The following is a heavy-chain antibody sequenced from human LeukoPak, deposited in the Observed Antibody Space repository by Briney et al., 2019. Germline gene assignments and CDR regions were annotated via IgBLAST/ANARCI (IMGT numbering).Heavy chain of an antibody. Sequence: ASVKVSCTASGYTFTSYDINWVRQATGQGLEWMGWMNPNSGNTGYAQKFQGRVTITRNTSISTAYMELSSLRSEDTAVYYCARAQAAPGIPTPDTLYYYYYMDVWGKGTTVTVSS. CDR3: ARAQAAPGIPTPDTLYYYYYMDV. V-gene: IGHV1-8*03. J-gene: IGHJ6*03. CDR1: GYTFTSYD. CDR2: MNPNSGNT. D-gene: IGHD6-13*01.